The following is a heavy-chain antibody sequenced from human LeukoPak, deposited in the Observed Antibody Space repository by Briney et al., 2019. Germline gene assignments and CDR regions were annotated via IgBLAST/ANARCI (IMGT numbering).Heavy chain of an antibody. Sequence: GGSLRLSCAASGFTFSSYSMSWVRQAPGKGLEWVSGISTSSTYRLYADSVKGRFTISRDNAKNSLYLQMNSLRAEDTAVYYCARGPFDYWGQGTLVTVSS. CDR1: GFTFSSYS. CDR2: ISTSSTYR. CDR3: ARGPFDY. D-gene: IGHD3-10*01. V-gene: IGHV3-21*01. J-gene: IGHJ4*02.